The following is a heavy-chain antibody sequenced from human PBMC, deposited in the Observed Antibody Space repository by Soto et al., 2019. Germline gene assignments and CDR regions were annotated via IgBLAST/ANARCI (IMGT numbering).Heavy chain of an antibody. J-gene: IGHJ4*02. CDR1: GFIFSDYA. CDR3: AKVLIPNPYNGRTHY. D-gene: IGHD5-12*01. CDR2: ISGSGGST. V-gene: IGHV3-23*01. Sequence: GGSLRLSCAASGFIFSDYAMSWVRQAPGKGLEWISAISGSGGSTYYADSVKGRFTISRDNSKNTLYLQMNSLRAEDSAVYYCAKVLIPNPYNGRTHYWGQGTLVTVS.